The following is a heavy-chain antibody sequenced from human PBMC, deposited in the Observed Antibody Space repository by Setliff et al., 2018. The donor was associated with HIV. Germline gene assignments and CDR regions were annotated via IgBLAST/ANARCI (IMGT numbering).Heavy chain of an antibody. CDR1: GASLSPYF. CDR2: ISHNGGF. D-gene: IGHD1-1*01. Sequence: PSETLSLTCAVYGASLSPYFWHWIRQSPGKGLEWIGEISHNGGFDYSPSLESRLTMPVDTPRNQVPLNLSAVTAADTAIYYCVRGANFYTPRERIFDYWGQGMSVTVSS. CDR3: VRGANFYTPRERIFDY. J-gene: IGHJ4*02. V-gene: IGHV4-34*01.